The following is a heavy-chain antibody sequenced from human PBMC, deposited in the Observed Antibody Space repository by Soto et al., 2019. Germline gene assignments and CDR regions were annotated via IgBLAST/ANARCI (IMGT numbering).Heavy chain of an antibody. CDR1: GFTFSSYG. CDR3: ASEYCSGGSCYYYGMDV. D-gene: IGHD2-15*01. Sequence: QVQLVESGGGVVQPGRSLRLSCAASGFTFSSYGMHWVRQAPGKGLEGVAVIWNDGSNKYYADSVKGRFTISRDNSKNTLYLQMNSLRAEDTAVYYCASEYCSGGSCYYYGMDVWGQGTTVTVSS. J-gene: IGHJ6*02. V-gene: IGHV3-33*01. CDR2: IWNDGSNK.